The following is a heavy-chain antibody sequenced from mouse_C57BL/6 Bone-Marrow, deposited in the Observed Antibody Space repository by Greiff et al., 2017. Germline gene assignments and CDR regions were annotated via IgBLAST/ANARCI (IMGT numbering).Heavy chain of an antibody. CDR3: TPYYYCSEAY. D-gene: IGHD1-1*01. CDR1: GFNIKDDY. CDR2: IDPENGDT. V-gene: IGHV14-4*01. Sequence: VHVKQSGAELVRPGASVKLSCTASGFNIKDDYMHWVKQRPEQGLEWIGWIDPENGDTEYASKFQGKATITADTSSNTAYLQLSSLTSEDTAVYYCTPYYYCSEAYWGQGTLVTVSA. J-gene: IGHJ3*01.